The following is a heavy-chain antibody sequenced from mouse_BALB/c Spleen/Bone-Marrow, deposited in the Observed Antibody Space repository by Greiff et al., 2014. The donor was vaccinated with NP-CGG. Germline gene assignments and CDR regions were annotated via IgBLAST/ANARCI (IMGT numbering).Heavy chain of an antibody. J-gene: IGHJ4*01. D-gene: IGHD1-1*02. CDR2: IDPANGNT. Sequence: VQLQQPGAELVKPGASVKLSCTASGFNIKDTYMHWVKQRPEQGLEWIGRIDPANGNTKYDPKFQGKATITADTSSNTVYLQLSSLTSEDTAVYYCARVKLWSYAMDYWGQGTSVTVSS. CDR1: GFNIKDTY. CDR3: ARVKLWSYAMDY. V-gene: IGHV14-3*02.